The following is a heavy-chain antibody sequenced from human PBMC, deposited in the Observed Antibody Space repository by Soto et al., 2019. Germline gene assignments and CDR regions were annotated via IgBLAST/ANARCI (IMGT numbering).Heavy chain of an antibody. D-gene: IGHD4-4*01. CDR2: INPSGGST. Sequence: QVQLVQSGAEVKKPGASVKVSCKTSGYTFTSYYMHWVRQAPGQGLEWMGIINPSGGSTSYAQKFQVRVTMTRDTSTSTVYMELRSLSSEDTAVYYCARGMTTVTSDAFDIWGQGTMVTVSS. J-gene: IGHJ3*02. CDR3: ARGMTTVTSDAFDI. V-gene: IGHV1-46*01. CDR1: GYTFTSYY.